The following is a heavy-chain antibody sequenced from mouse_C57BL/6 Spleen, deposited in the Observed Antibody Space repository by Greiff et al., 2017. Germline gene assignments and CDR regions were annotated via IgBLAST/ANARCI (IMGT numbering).Heavy chain of an antibody. CDR1: GYTFTSYW. V-gene: IGHV1-52*01. J-gene: IGHJ4*01. Sequence: QVQLKQSGAELVRPGSSVKLSCKASGYTFTSYWMHWVKQRPIQGLEWIGNIDPSDSETHYNQKFKDKATLTVDTSSSTAYMQLSSLTSEDSAVYYCARGDYYYDEGYYAMDYWGQGTSVTVSS. CDR2: IDPSDSET. CDR3: ARGDYYYDEGYYAMDY. D-gene: IGHD2-4*01.